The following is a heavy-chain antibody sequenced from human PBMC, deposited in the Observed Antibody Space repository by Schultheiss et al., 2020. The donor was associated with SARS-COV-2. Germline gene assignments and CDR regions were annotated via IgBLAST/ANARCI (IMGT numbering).Heavy chain of an antibody. CDR3: ARDLTGIAH. CDR2: ITPSGNTI. D-gene: IGHD1-20*01. Sequence: GGSLRLSCVASGFTFSSYSMNWVRQAPGKGLEWVSYITPSGNTIYYAGSVKGRFTISRDHGKNSLFLQMNSLRAEDTAVYYCARDLTGIAHWGQGTLVTVSS. J-gene: IGHJ4*02. V-gene: IGHV3-48*04. CDR1: GFTFSSYS.